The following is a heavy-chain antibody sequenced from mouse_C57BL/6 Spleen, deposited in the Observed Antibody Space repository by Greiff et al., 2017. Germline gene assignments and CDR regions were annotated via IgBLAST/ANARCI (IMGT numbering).Heavy chain of an antibody. V-gene: IGHV14-2*01. CDR2: IDSEDGET. Sequence: EVQLVESGAELVKPGDSVKLSCTASGFKINGYDMHWVKQRTEKGLEWIGRIDSEDGETKYAPKFQGKVTISADTSYNTAYLQLSSLTSEDTAVYYCARESYYGSSYVLFAYWGQGTLVTVSA. J-gene: IGHJ3*01. CDR1: GFKINGYD. D-gene: IGHD1-1*01. CDR3: ARESYYGSSYVLFAY.